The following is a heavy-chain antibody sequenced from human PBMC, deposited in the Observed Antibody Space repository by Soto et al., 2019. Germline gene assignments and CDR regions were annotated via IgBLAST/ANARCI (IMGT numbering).Heavy chain of an antibody. J-gene: IGHJ6*02. D-gene: IGHD2-21*01. CDR1: GGSISSYY. V-gene: IGHV4-59*01. Sequence: SETLSLTCTVSGGSISSYYWSWIRQPPGKGLEWIGYIYYSGSTNYNPSLKSRVTISVDTSKNQFSLKLSSVTAADTAVYYCAGEGEQNYYFYGMDVWGQGTTVTVSS. CDR3: AGEGEQNYYFYGMDV. CDR2: IYYSGST.